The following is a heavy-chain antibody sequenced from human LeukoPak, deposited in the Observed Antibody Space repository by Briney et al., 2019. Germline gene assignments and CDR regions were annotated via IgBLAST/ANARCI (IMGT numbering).Heavy chain of an antibody. D-gene: IGHD4-17*01. CDR2: ISGSGGST. V-gene: IGHV3-23*01. CDR1: GFTFSSYA. CDR3: AKVSWTVTTQTGLDY. Sequence: PRGSLRLSCAASGFTFSSYAMSWVRQAPGKGLEWVSAISGSGGSTYYADSVKGRFAISRDNSKNTLYLQMNSLRAEDTAVYYCAKVSWTVTTQTGLDYWGQGTLVTVSS. J-gene: IGHJ4*02.